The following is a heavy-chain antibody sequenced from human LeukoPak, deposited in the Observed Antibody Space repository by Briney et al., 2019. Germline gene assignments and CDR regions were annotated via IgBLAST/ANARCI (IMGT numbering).Heavy chain of an antibody. CDR2: IYSDGTT. V-gene: IGHV3-53*01. CDR1: GFTVFSIY. CDR3: ARERSYYYYYMDV. D-gene: IGHD3-10*01. Sequence: GGSLRLSCAASGFTVFSIYMSWVRQAPGKGLEWVSVIYSDGTTYYADSVQGRFTISRDNSKNTVYLQMKSLRAEDTAVYFCARERSYYYYYMDVWGKGTTVTVSS. J-gene: IGHJ6*03.